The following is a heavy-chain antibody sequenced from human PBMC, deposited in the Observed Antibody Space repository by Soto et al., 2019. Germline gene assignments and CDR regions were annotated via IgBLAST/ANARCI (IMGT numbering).Heavy chain of an antibody. Sequence: PGESLKISCKGSGYSFTSYWIGWVRQMPGKGLEWMGIIYPGDSDTRYSPSFQGQVTISADKSISTAYLQWSSLKASDTAMYYCARSYDSSGYYSPAPSIGDYWGQGTLVTGSS. CDR1: GYSFTSYW. V-gene: IGHV5-51*01. CDR3: ARSYDSSGYYSPAPSIGDY. J-gene: IGHJ4*02. CDR2: IYPGDSDT. D-gene: IGHD3-22*01.